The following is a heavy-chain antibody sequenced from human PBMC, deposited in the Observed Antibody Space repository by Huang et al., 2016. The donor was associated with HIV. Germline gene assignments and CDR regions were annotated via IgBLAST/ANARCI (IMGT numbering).Heavy chain of an antibody. D-gene: IGHD3-10*01. V-gene: IGHV3-21*01. J-gene: IGHJ6*02. CDR1: GFTFSSYA. CDR3: ARPQGDKIRGIIRSYYYYYGMDV. Sequence: EVQLVESGGGLVKPGGSLRLSCAASGFTFSSYAMNGVRQAPGKGLEGVSAIGRSSSYIQDAEAVKGRFTISREDAKSSLFLQMNSLRAEDTAGYYCARPQGDKIRGIIRSYYYYYGMDVWGQGTTVTVSS. CDR2: IGRSSSYI.